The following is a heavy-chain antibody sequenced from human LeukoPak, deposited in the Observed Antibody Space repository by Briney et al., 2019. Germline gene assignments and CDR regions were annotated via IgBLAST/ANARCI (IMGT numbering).Heavy chain of an antibody. D-gene: IGHD6-19*01. Sequence: SETLSLTCTVSGGSISSSSYYWGWIRQPPGKGLEWIGSIYYSGSTYYNPSLKSRVTISVDTSKNQFSLKLSSVTAADTAVYYCARESGSSGWRPFDYWGQGTLVTVSS. J-gene: IGHJ4*02. CDR3: ARESGSSGWRPFDY. V-gene: IGHV4-39*02. CDR1: GGSISSSSYY. CDR2: IYYSGST.